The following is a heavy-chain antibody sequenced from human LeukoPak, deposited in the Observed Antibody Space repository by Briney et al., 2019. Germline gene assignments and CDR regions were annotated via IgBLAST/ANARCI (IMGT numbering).Heavy chain of an antibody. CDR2: ISYDGSNK. V-gene: IGHV3-30-3*01. CDR1: GFTFSSYA. CDR3: ARYGSYPEAFDY. D-gene: IGHD1-26*01. J-gene: IGHJ4*02. Sequence: PGGSLRLSCAASGFTFSSYAMHWVRQAPGKGLEWVAVISYDGSNKYYADSVKGRFTISRDNSKNTLYLQMNSLRAEDTAVYYCARYGSYPEAFDYWGQGTLVTVSS.